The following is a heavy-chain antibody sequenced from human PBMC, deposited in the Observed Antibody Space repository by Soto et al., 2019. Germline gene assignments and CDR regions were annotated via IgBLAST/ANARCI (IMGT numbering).Heavy chain of an antibody. CDR2: IIPIFGTA. Sequence: ASVKVSCKASGGTFSSYAISWVRQAPGQGLEWMGGIIPIFGTANYAQKFQGRVTITADESTSTAYMELNSLRAEDTAVYYCVRERGLSSFYGMDVWGQGTTVTVSS. CDR3: VRERGLSSFYGMDV. D-gene: IGHD2-21*02. V-gene: IGHV1-69*13. J-gene: IGHJ6*02. CDR1: GGTFSSYA.